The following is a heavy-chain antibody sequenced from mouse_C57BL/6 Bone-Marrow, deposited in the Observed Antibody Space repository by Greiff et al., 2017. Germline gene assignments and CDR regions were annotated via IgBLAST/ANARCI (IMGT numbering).Heavy chain of an antibody. V-gene: IGHV1-59*01. CDR2: IDPSDSYT. J-gene: IGHJ3*01. CDR3: ATYGKCAD. Sequence: QVQLQQPGAELVRPGTSVKLSCKASGYTFTSYWMHWVKQRPGQGLEWIGVIDPSDSYTNYNQKFKGKATLTVDTSSSTAYMQLSSLTSEDSAVYYCATYGKCADWGQGTLVTVSA. D-gene: IGHD2-1*01. CDR1: GYTFTSYW.